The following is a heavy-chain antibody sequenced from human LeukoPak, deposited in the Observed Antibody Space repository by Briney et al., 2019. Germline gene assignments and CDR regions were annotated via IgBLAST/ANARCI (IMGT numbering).Heavy chain of an antibody. J-gene: IGHJ2*01. CDR3: AKGTRDYGGLPRWYFDL. CDR1: GFTFDDYA. Sequence: PGGSLRLSCAASGFTFDDYAMHWVRQAPGKGLEWVSRILGNGGTTYYGGSVKGRFTISRDNSKNSLFLQMFSLRTEDTALYYCAKGTRDYGGLPRWYFDLWGRGTLVTVSS. CDR2: ILGNGGTT. D-gene: IGHD4-23*01. V-gene: IGHV3-43*02.